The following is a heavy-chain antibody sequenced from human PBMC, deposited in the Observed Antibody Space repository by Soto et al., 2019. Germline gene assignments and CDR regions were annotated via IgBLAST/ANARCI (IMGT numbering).Heavy chain of an antibody. D-gene: IGHD2-2*01. V-gene: IGHV4-59*12. CDR3: ARVPDR. Sequence: SETLSLTCTVSGGSISSYYWSWIRQAPGKGLEWIGSIYYSGNTNYNPSLKSRVTISVDTSKNQFSLKLSSVTAADTAVYYCARVPDRWGQGTLVTVSS. CDR2: IYYSGNT. CDR1: GGSISSYY. J-gene: IGHJ5*02.